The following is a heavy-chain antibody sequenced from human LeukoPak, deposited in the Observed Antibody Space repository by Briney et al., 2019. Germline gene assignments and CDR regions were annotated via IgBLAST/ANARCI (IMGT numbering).Heavy chain of an antibody. J-gene: IGHJ4*02. D-gene: IGHD2-15*01. V-gene: IGHV4-34*01. CDR2: INHSGST. Sequence: PSETLSLTCAVYGGSFSGYYWSWIGQPPGKGLEWIGEINHSGSTNYNPSLKSRVTISVDTSKNQFSLKLSSVTAAVTAVYYCARGVVVAATPLNYWGQGTLVNVSS. CDR1: GGSFSGYY. CDR3: ARGVVVAATPLNY.